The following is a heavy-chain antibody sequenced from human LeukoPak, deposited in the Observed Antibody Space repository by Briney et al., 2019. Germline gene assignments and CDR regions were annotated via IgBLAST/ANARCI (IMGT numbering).Heavy chain of an antibody. V-gene: IGHV3-23*01. D-gene: IGHD3-3*01. Sequence: GGSLRLSCAASGFTFSSYAMSWVRQAPGKGLEWVSAISGSGGSTYYADSVKGRFTISRDNSKNTLYLQMNSLRAEDTAVYSCAKRDDFRSGYYTFDYWGQGTLVTVSS. CDR2: ISGSGGST. J-gene: IGHJ4*02. CDR3: AKRDDFRSGYYTFDY. CDR1: GFTFSSYA.